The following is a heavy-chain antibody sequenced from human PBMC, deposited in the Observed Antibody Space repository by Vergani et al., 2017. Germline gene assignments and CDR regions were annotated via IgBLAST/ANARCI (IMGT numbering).Heavy chain of an antibody. CDR3: AKGRKYCSGGSCYSTDY. V-gene: IGHV3-23*01. J-gene: IGHJ4*02. CDR1: GFTFSSYA. Sequence: EVQLLESGGGLVQPGGSLRLSCAASGFTFSSYAMSWVRQAPGKGLEWVAAISGSGGSTYYPDSVKGRFTISRDNSKNTLYLQMNSLRAEDTAVYYCAKGRKYCSGGSCYSTDYWGQGTLVTVSS. CDR2: ISGSGGST. D-gene: IGHD2-15*01.